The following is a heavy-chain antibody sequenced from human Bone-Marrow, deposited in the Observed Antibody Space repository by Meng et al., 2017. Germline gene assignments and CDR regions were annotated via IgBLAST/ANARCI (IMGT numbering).Heavy chain of an antibody. CDR1: GGSISSGGYY. Sequence: QVRRKEAGPGLVKPSQTLSLTCTVSGGSISSGGYYWSWICQHPGKGLEWIGYIYYSGSTYYNPSLKSLVTISVDTSKNQFSLKLSSVTAADTAVYYCAREASPEYYFDYWGQGTLVTVSS. CDR3: AREASPEYYFDY. J-gene: IGHJ4*02. V-gene: IGHV4-31*01. D-gene: IGHD1-14*01. CDR2: IYYSGST.